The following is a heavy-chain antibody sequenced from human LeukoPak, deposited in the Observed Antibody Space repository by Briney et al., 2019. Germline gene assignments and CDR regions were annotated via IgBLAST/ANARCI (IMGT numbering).Heavy chain of an antibody. J-gene: IGHJ4*02. V-gene: IGHV1-69*04. CDR2: IIPILGIA. D-gene: IGHD1-26*01. CDR1: GGTFSSYA. CDR3: AKGVGTNKGGYYFDY. Sequence: SVKVSCKASGGTFSSYAISWVRQAPGQGLEWMGRIIPILGIANYAQKFQGRVTITADKSTSTAYMELSSLRSEDTAVYYCAKGVGTNKGGYYFDYWGQGTPVTVSS.